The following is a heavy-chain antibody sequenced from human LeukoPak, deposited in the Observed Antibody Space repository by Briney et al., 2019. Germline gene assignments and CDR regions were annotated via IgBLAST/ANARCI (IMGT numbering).Heavy chain of an antibody. D-gene: IGHD6-6*01. Sequence: ASVKVSCKASGYIFTSYHIHWVRQAPGQGLEWVGIINPSSDGKSYAQRFQGRVTFTRDTSTGTAYMELRSLTSEDTAVYFCARVAVASRPNWFDPWGQGTLVTVSS. J-gene: IGHJ5*02. CDR1: GYIFTSYH. V-gene: IGHV1-46*01. CDR3: ARVAVASRPNWFDP. CDR2: INPSSDGK.